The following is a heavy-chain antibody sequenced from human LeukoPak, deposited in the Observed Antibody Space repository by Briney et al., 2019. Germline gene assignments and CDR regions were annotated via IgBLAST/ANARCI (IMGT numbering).Heavy chain of an antibody. Sequence: PGGSLRLSCAAPGFTFSSYWISWVRQAPGKGLEWVANIKQDGSEKYYVDSVKGRFTISRDNAKNSLYLQMNSLRAEDTAVYYCVRRLYSSGWGQGTLVTVSS. CDR1: GFTFSSYW. CDR2: IKQDGSEK. CDR3: VRRLYSSG. D-gene: IGHD6-19*01. J-gene: IGHJ4*02. V-gene: IGHV3-7*03.